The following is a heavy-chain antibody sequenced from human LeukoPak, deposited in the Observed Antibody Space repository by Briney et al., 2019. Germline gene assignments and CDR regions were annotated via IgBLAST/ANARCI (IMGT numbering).Heavy chain of an antibody. CDR3: ARLRDGNYGYNWFDL. V-gene: IGHV4-4*07. D-gene: IGHD4-17*01. CDR1: GDSINSYY. Sequence: SETLSLTCTVSGDSINSYYWTWIRQPAGKGLEWIGRIYTSGSTNYNPSLKSRVTMSVDTSKNQFSLKLNSVTAADTAVYYCARLRDGNYGYNWFDLWGQGTLVTVSS. CDR2: IYTSGST. J-gene: IGHJ5*02.